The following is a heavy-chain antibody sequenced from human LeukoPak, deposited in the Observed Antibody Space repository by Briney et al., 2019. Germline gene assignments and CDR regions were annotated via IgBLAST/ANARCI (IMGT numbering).Heavy chain of an antibody. J-gene: IGHJ3*02. D-gene: IGHD6-19*01. CDR1: GYTFTGYY. Sequence: GSVKVSCKASGYTFTGYYMHWVRQAPGQGLEWMGWINPNSGGTNYAQKFQGRVTMTRDTSISTAYMEVSRLRSDDTDVYYCARGGQLRSSSGWSSGAFDIWGQGTMVTVSS. CDR3: ARGGQLRSSSGWSSGAFDI. CDR2: INPNSGGT. V-gene: IGHV1-2*02.